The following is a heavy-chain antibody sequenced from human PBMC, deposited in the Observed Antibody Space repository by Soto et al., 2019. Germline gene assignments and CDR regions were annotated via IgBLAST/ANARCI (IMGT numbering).Heavy chain of an antibody. D-gene: IGHD1-26*01. CDR1: GLTVSRNY. CDR2: IYNDGTT. J-gene: IGHJ4*02. Sequence: GGSLRLSCAASGLTVSRNYMSWVRQAPGKGLEWVSVIYNDGTTYYADSVKGRFTISRDNSKNTLYLQMKSLRAEDTALYYCTRDGPLGGRDFEYWGQRTLVTGS. V-gene: IGHV3-66*01. CDR3: TRDGPLGGRDFEY.